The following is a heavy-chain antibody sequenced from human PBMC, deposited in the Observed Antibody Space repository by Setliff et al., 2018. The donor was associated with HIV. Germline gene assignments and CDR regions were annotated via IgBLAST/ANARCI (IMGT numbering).Heavy chain of an antibody. V-gene: IGHV1-69*05. J-gene: IGHJ4*02. CDR1: GGTFSNYA. CDR2: IIPIFDTT. CDR3: ARGSCSGCYLSDY. Sequence: GASVKVSCKASGGTFSNYAINWVRQAPGQGLEWMGGIIPIFDTTHYAQKFQGRVTITRDTSANTAYMELSSLRSEDTAVYYCARGSCSGCYLSDYWGLGTLVTVSS. D-gene: IGHD6-19*01.